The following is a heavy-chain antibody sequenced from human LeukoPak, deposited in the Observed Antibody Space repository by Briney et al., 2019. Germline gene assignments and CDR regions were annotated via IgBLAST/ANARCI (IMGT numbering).Heavy chain of an antibody. CDR1: GGSISSYY. CDR3: ARGDYPSDFDY. Sequence: PSETLSLTCTVSGGSISSYYWSWIRQPPGKGLEWIGYIYYSGSTNYNPSLKSRVTISVDTSKNQFSLKLSSVTAVDTAVYYCARGDYPSDFDYWGQGTLVTVSS. D-gene: IGHD4-17*01. J-gene: IGHJ4*02. V-gene: IGHV4-59*01. CDR2: IYYSGST.